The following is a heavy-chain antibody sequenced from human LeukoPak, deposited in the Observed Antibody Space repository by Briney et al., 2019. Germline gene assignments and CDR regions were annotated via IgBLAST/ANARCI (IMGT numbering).Heavy chain of an antibody. CDR2: VSYSGNT. Sequence: SETLSLTCTVSGGSFNNYYWNWIRQPPGKGLEWIGYVSYSGNTNYNPNTNYNPSLQSRITMSVDTSKNQFSLNLRSVTAADTAIYYCARGGWYPESFQHWGQGALVTVSS. D-gene: IGHD6-19*01. J-gene: IGHJ1*01. CDR1: GGSFNNYY. V-gene: IGHV4-59*01. CDR3: ARGGWYPESFQH.